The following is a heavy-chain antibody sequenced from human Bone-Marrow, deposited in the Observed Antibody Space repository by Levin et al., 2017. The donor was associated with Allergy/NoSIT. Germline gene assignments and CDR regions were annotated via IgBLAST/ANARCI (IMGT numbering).Heavy chain of an antibody. D-gene: IGHD3-3*01. Sequence: PGGSLRLSCEASGFSFTRYWMTWVRQAPGKGLEWVANVKQDGSEAHYVDSVKGRFTISRDNAKESVFLHMTGLRAEDTGTYYCARNVHYSFWSGYLYWGQGARITVSS. J-gene: IGHJ4*02. CDR3: ARNVHYSFWSGYLY. CDR2: VKQDGSEA. CDR1: GFSFTRYW. V-gene: IGHV3-7*01.